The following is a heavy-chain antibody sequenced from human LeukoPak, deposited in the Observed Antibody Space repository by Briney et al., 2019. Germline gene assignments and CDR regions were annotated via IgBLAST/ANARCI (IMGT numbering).Heavy chain of an antibody. V-gene: IGHV4-31*03. CDR1: GGSISSGGYY. CDR2: IYYSGST. CDR3: ARGARYGLGSYFDY. D-gene: IGHD3-10*01. J-gene: IGHJ4*02. Sequence: SETLSLTCTVSGGSISSGGYYRSWIRQHPGKGLEWIGYIYYSGSTYYNPSLKSRVTISVDTSKNQFSLKLSSVTAADTAAYYCARGARYGLGSYFDYWGQGTLVTVSS.